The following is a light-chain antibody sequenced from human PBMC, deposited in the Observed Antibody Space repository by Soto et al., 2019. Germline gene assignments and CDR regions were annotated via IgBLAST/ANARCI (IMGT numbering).Light chain of an antibody. CDR3: VLYMGSGILL. Sequence: QAVVTQEPSFSVSPGGTVTLTCGLSSGSVSTSYYPSWYQQTPGQAPRTLIYNTNTRSSEVPDRFSGSILGNRAALTITGAPAHDEGDYYCVLYMGSGILLFCGGTKLTVL. CDR1: SGSVSTSYY. V-gene: IGLV8-61*01. J-gene: IGLJ2*01. CDR2: NTN.